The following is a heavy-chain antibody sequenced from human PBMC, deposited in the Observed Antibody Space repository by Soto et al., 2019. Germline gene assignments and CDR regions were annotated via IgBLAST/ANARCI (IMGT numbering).Heavy chain of an antibody. CDR1: GYSFTSYW. D-gene: IGHD6-19*01. CDR2: IYPGDSDT. V-gene: IGHV5-51*01. Sequence: GESLKISCKGSGYSFTSYWIGWVRQMPGKGLEWMGIIYPGDSDTRYSPSFQGQVTISADKSISTAYLQWSSLKASDTAMYYCARQDVDSSGWVRPKYYYYGMDVWGQGTTVTVSS. CDR3: ARQDVDSSGWVRPKYYYYGMDV. J-gene: IGHJ6*02.